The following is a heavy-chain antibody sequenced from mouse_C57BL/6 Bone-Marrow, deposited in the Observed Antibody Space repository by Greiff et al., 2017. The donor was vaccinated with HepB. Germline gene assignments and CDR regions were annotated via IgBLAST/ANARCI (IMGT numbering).Heavy chain of an antibody. V-gene: IGHV1-26*01. CDR2: INPNNGGT. D-gene: IGHD1-1*01. CDR1: GYTFTDYY. Sequence: VQLQQSGPELVKPGASVKISCKASGYTFTDYYMNWVKQSHGKSLEWIGDINPNNGGTSYNQKFKGKATLTVDKSSSTAYMELRSLTSEDSAVYYCARGHNYGSSAMDYWGQGTSVTVSS. J-gene: IGHJ4*01. CDR3: ARGHNYGSSAMDY.